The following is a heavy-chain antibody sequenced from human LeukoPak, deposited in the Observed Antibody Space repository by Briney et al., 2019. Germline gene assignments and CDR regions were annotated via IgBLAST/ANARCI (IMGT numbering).Heavy chain of an antibody. CDR1: GFTVSSYG. Sequence: GGSLRLSCAGPGFTVSSYGMRWFRQAPGKGPEWVEVIWYDGSNKYYTDFVKGRFTISRDNSKNTLYLQMNSLRAEDMAIYYCARAGDAFDIWGQGTMVTVSS. CDR2: IWYDGSNK. V-gene: IGHV3-33*01. J-gene: IGHJ3*02. CDR3: ARAGDAFDI.